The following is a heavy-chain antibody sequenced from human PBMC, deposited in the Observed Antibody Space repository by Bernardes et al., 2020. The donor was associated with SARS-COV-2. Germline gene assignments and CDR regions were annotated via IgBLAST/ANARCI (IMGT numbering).Heavy chain of an antibody. Sequence: SETLSLTCTVSGDSVTGSYWSWIRQSPGKGLAWIGHMYPSGSTNYNPSLERRVTLSLDTRRSQFSLKLSSVTAADTAIYYCARDCGGECFGASDVWGQGTMVTVSS. CDR1: GDSVTGSY. CDR2: MYPSGST. J-gene: IGHJ3*01. D-gene: IGHD2-21*01. V-gene: IGHV4-59*02. CDR3: ARDCGGECFGASDV.